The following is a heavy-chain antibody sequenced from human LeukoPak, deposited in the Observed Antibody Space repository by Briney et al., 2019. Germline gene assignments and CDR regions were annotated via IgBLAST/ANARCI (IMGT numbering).Heavy chain of an antibody. CDR3: ARTPKASYYGDISGLPCLDY. CDR1: GYTFTSYG. CDR2: INAYNGNT. Sequence: GASVKVSCKASGYTFTSYGIRWVRQAPGQGLEWMGRINAYNGNTNYAQKLQGRVTMTTDTSTSTAYMELRGLRSDDTAVYYCARTPKASYYGDISGLPCLDYWGQGTLVTVSS. V-gene: IGHV1-18*01. D-gene: IGHD4-17*01. J-gene: IGHJ4*02.